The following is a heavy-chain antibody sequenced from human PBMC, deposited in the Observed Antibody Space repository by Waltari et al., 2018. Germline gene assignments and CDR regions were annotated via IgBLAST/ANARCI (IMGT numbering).Heavy chain of an antibody. CDR3: AKYMWIVATMVYS. CDR2: ICWNIGIL. V-gene: IGHV3-9*01. CDR1: GFTFDKYA. D-gene: IGHD5-12*01. Sequence: EVQLVESGGGLVQPGRSLRLSCAASGFTFDKYAMHWVRQAPGNGLESVSCICWNIGILGYADSVTGRFTISRDNAKNSLNLQMISLRAVDPAFYYCAKYMWIVATMVYSWGQGTLVTVSS. J-gene: IGHJ4*02.